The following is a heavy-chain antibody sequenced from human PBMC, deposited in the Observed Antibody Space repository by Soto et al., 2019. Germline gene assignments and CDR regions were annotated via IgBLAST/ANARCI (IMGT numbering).Heavy chain of an antibody. D-gene: IGHD6-13*01. CDR2: INPNSGGT. V-gene: IGHV1-2*04. CDR1: GYTFTGYY. Sequence: ASVKVSCKASGYTFTGYYMHWVRQAPGQGLEWMGWINPNSGGTNYAQKFQGWVTMTRDTSISTAYMELSRLSADDTAVYYCARSAYSSNPYYYYMDVWGKGTTVTVSS. J-gene: IGHJ6*03. CDR3: ARSAYSSNPYYYYMDV.